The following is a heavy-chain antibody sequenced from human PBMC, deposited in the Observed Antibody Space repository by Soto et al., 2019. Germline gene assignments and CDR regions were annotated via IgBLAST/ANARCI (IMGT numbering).Heavy chain of an antibody. CDR1: GFPFANFL. CDR2: IRSQPYGGTT. CDR3: IGSFPF. D-gene: IGHD3-10*01. J-gene: IGHJ4*02. V-gene: IGHV3-49*03. Sequence: GGSLRLSCITPGFPFANFLMSWFRQAPGKGLEWVGFIRSQPYGGTTQYAPSVSGRFIISRDDSKGILYLQMNSLTTEDSGVYYCIGSFPFWGQGTLVTVSS.